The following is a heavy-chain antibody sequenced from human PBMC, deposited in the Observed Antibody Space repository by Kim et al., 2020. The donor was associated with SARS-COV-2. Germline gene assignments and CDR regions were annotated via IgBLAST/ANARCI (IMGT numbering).Heavy chain of an antibody. D-gene: IGHD3-10*01. Sequence: SETLSLTCAVYGGSFSGYYWSWIRQPPGKGLEWIGEINHSGSTNYNPSLKSRVTISVDTSKNQFSLKLSSVTAADTAVYYCARPPLGGRGAFDIWGQGT. CDR3: ARPPLGGRGAFDI. J-gene: IGHJ3*02. CDR1: GGSFSGYY. V-gene: IGHV4-34*01. CDR2: INHSGST.